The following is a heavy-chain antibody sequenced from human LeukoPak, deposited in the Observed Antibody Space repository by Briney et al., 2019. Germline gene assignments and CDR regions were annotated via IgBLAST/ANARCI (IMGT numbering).Heavy chain of an antibody. CDR1: GGSFSGYY. Sequence: SETLSLTCAVYGGSFSGYYWSWIRQPPGKGLEWIGEINHSGSTNYNPSLKSRVTISVDTSKNQFSLKLSSVTAADTAVYYCARHGQWELPGFDYWGQGTLVTVSS. CDR3: ARHGQWELPGFDY. J-gene: IGHJ4*02. CDR2: INHSGST. D-gene: IGHD1-26*01. V-gene: IGHV4-34*01.